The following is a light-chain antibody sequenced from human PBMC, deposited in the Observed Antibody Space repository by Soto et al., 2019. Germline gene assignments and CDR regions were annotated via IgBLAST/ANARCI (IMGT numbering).Light chain of an antibody. Sequence: QSVLTQPPSVSGAPGQRVTISCTGSSSNIGAGYDVHWYQQRPGTAPKLLIYGNSNRPSGVPDRFSGSKSGTSASLAITGLQAEDEADYYCQSYDRSLRGVVFGGGTKLTVL. CDR1: SSNIGAGYD. V-gene: IGLV1-40*01. CDR3: QSYDRSLRGVV. CDR2: GNS. J-gene: IGLJ2*01.